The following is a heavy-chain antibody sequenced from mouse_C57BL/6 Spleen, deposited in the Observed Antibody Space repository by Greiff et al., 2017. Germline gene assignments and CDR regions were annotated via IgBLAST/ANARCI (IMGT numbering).Heavy chain of an antibody. V-gene: IGHV1-69*01. D-gene: IGHD1-1*01. J-gene: IGHJ2*01. CDR3: ARGGSRTYFDY. Sequence: QVQLQQPGAELVMPGASVKLSCKASGYTFTSYWMHWVKQRPGQGLEWIGEIDPSDSYTNYNQKFKGKSTLTVDKSSSTAYMQLSSLTSEDSAVYYCARGGSRTYFDYWGQGTTLTVSS. CDR2: IDPSDSYT. CDR1: GYTFTSYW.